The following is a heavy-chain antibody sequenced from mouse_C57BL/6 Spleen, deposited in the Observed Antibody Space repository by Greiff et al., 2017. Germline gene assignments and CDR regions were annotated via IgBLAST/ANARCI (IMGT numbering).Heavy chain of an antibody. D-gene: IGHD1-1*01. CDR2: ISSGSSTI. J-gene: IGHJ4*01. CDR1: GFTFSDYG. Sequence: EVHLVESGGGLVKPGGSLKLSCAASGFTFSDYGMHWVRQAPEKGLEWVAYISSGSSTIYYADTVKGRFTITRDNAKNTLFLQMTSLRSEDKAMYYCARGHYYGSSYGMDYWGQGTSVTVSS. V-gene: IGHV5-17*01. CDR3: ARGHYYGSSYGMDY.